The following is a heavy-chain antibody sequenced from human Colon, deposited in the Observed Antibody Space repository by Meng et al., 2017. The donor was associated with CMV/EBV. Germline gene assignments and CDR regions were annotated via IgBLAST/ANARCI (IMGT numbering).Heavy chain of an antibody. V-gene: IGHV1-3*01. J-gene: IGHJ4*02. CDR3: AREAYPHLFDY. CDR1: GNRLTSYA. Sequence: SCKASGNRLTSYAMHWVRQAPGQRLEWMGWINAINGNTKYSQKFQGRVTMTRDTSASTAYMELSSLRFEDTAVYYCAREAYPHLFDYWGQGALVTVSS. CDR2: INAINGNT.